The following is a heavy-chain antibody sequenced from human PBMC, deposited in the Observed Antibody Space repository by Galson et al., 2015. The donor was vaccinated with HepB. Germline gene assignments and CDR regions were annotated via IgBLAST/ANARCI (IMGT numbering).Heavy chain of an antibody. D-gene: IGHD1-26*01. Sequence: SLRLSCAASGFTFSNAWMSWVRQAPGKGLEWVGRIKSKTDGGTTDYAAPVKGRFTISRDDSKNTLYLQMNSLKTEDTAVYYCTTDFYGALGSYYYFDYWGQGTQVTVSS. J-gene: IGHJ4*02. CDR1: GFTFSNAW. CDR3: TTDFYGALGSYYYFDY. V-gene: IGHV3-15*01. CDR2: IKSKTDGGTT.